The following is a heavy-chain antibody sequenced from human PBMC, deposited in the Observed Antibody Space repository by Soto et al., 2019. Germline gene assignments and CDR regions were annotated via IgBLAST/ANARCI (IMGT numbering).Heavy chain of an antibody. CDR3: ARILLWFGDKYYYYMDV. J-gene: IGHJ6*03. CDR1: GGSISSSSYY. D-gene: IGHD3-10*01. V-gene: IGHV4-39*01. CDR2: IYYSGST. Sequence: SETLSLTCTVSGGSISSSSYYWGWIRQPPGKGLEWIGSIYYSGSTYYNPSLKSRVTISVDTSKNQFSLKLSSVTAADTAVYYCARILLWFGDKYYYYMDVWGKGTTVTVSS.